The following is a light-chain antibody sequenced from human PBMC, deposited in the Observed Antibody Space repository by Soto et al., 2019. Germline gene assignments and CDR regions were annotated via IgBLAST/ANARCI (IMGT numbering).Light chain of an antibody. CDR1: SSDIGAGSE. V-gene: IGLV1-40*01. CDR3: KSYDNSQSAYV. J-gene: IGLJ1*01. Sequence: QSVLTQPPSLSGAPGQRVTISCTGSSSDIGAGSEVHWYQQLPGTAPKLLIFGSTNRHSGVPDRFSGAKSAISASLAITGLQAEDEADYYCKSYDNSQSAYVFGTGTKVTVL. CDR2: GST.